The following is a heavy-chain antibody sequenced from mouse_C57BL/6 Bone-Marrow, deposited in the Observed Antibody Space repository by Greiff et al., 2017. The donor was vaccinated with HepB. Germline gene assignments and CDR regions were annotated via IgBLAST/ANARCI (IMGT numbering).Heavy chain of an antibody. D-gene: IGHD2-5*01. CDR2: ISGGGGNT. Sequence: EVHLVESGGGLVKPGGSLKLSCAASGFTFSSYTMSWVRQTPEKRLEWVATISGGGGNTYYPDSVKGRFTISRDNAKNTLYLQMSSLRSEDTALYYCAREYSKFAYWGQGTLVTVSA. CDR1: GFTFSSYT. CDR3: AREYSKFAY. J-gene: IGHJ3*01. V-gene: IGHV5-9*01.